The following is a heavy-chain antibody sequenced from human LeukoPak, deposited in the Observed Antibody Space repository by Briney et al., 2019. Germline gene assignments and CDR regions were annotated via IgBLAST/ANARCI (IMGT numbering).Heavy chain of an antibody. CDR3: ARERANYYDSSGYYPDAFDI. J-gene: IGHJ3*02. Sequence: PGGSLRLSCAASGFTFSSYSMNWVRQAPGKGLEWVSSISSSSSYIYYADSVKGRFTISRDNAKNSLYLQMNSLRAEDTAVYYCARERANYYDSSGYYPDAFDIWGQGTMVTVSS. D-gene: IGHD3-22*01. CDR2: ISSSSSYI. CDR1: GFTFSSYS. V-gene: IGHV3-21*01.